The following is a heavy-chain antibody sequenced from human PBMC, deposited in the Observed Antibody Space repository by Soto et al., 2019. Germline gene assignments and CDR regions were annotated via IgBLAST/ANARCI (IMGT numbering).Heavy chain of an antibody. CDR3: VRETQIVMVVVPTPGSPGAFDM. CDR1: GFSFRNYN. D-gene: IGHD2-15*01. J-gene: IGHJ3*02. Sequence: QMQLVESGGGVVQPGRSLRLSCAASGFSFRNYNLHWVRQAPGKGLEWVAVVSHDGVNKHYAESVKGRLSISRDSSRDTLYLQMNSLRPEDTAVYYCVRETQIVMVVVPTPGSPGAFDMWGQGTMVTVS. CDR2: VSHDGVNK. V-gene: IGHV3-30-3*01.